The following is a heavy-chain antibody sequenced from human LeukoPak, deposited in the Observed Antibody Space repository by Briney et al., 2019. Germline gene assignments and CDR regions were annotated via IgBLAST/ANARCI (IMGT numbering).Heavy chain of an antibody. V-gene: IGHV3-21*01. CDR1: GFTFSSYS. Sequence: GGSLRLSCAASGFTFSSYSMNWVRQAPGKGLEWVSAISSSSRHIYYADSVKGRFTISRDNGKNSLYVQMNSLRAEDTAVYYCARDEGYTYGNFHYYYMDVWGKGTTVTVSS. J-gene: IGHJ6*03. CDR2: ISSSSRHI. CDR3: ARDEGYTYGNFHYYYMDV. D-gene: IGHD5-18*01.